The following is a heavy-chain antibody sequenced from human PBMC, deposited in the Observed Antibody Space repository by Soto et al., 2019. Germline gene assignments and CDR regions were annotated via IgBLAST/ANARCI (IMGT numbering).Heavy chain of an antibody. D-gene: IGHD1-1*01. V-gene: IGHV1-18*01. Sequence: GASVKVSCKASGYTFTDYGISWVRQAPGQGLEWLGWISPHNGDTNYAQKFQGRMTMTTDTSTSTAYMEQRTLRSDDTAVYYCARLKHWNDGVYYYNYMDVWGKGTTVTVS. J-gene: IGHJ6*03. CDR1: GYTFTDYG. CDR2: ISPHNGDT. CDR3: ARLKHWNDGVYYYNYMDV.